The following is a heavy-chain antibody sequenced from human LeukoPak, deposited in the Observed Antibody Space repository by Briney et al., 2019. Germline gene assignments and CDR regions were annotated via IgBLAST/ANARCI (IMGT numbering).Heavy chain of an antibody. CDR1: VLSLSTSGMR. CDR2: IAWDDDK. D-gene: IGHD6-19*01. V-gene: IGHV2-70*04. J-gene: IGHJ4*02. CDR3: ARISYSSGWYYFDY. Sequence: SGPALVKPTQTLILTRTFSVLSLSTSGMRVSWIRQPQGKALEWLARIAWDDDKFYSTSLKTRLTISNATSKNQVVLTMTDMEPVDTATYYCARISYSSGWYYFDYGGQGTLVTVSS.